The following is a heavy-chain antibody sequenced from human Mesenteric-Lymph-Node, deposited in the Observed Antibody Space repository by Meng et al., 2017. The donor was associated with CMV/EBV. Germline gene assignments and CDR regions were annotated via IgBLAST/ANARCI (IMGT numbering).Heavy chain of an antibody. J-gene: IGHJ4*02. CDR1: GFTVSTNY. Sequence: GESLKISCAASGFTVSTNYMTWVRQTPGRGLECVSIIYSGGDTYYADSVKGRFTISRDNSKSTLFLQMNSLTAEDTAVYYCAIACGSGTCYDYWGQGTLVTVSS. CDR2: IYSGGDT. CDR3: AIACGSGTCYDY. D-gene: IGHD3-10*01. V-gene: IGHV3-53*01.